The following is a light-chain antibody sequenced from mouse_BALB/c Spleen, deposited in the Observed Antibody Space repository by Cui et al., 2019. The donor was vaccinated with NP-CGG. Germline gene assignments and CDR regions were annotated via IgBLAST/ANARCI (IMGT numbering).Light chain of an antibody. V-gene: IGLV1*01. CDR1: TGAVTTSND. J-gene: IGLJ1*01. CDR2: GTN. CDR3: TLWYSNHWV. Sequence: HAVLTQESALTTSPGETVTLTCPSSTGAVTTSNDANWVQEKPDHLFTGLIGGTNNRAPGVPARFSGSLIGDKAALTITGAQTEDEAIYFCTLWYSNHWVFGGGTKLTVL.